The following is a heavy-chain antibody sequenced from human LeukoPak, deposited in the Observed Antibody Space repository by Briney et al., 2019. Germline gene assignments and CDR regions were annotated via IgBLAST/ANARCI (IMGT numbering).Heavy chain of an antibody. V-gene: IGHV3-66*01. CDR1: GFTVSSNF. J-gene: IGHJ3*01. CDR3: ARARSTGSNDAFDV. CDR2: IYRDGTT. Sequence: GGSLRLSCAVSGFTVSSNFMSWVRQAPGKGLEWVSVIYRDGTTYYAESVKGRFTISRDTSKNTLHLHMKSLRAEDTAVYFCARARSTGSNDAFDVWGQGTMVTVSS. D-gene: IGHD3-10*01.